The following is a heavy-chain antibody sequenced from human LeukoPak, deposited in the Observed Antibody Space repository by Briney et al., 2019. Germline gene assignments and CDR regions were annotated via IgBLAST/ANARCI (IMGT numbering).Heavy chain of an antibody. Sequence: ASVKVSCKASGYTFTSYGISWVRQAPGQGLEWMGWISAYNGNTNYAQKLQGRVTMTTDTSTSTAYMELRSLRSEDTAVYYCARDLHSSSWYLLYMDVWGKGTTVTVSS. CDR1: GYTFTSYG. J-gene: IGHJ6*03. CDR3: ARDLHSSSWYLLYMDV. CDR2: ISAYNGNT. V-gene: IGHV1-18*01. D-gene: IGHD6-13*01.